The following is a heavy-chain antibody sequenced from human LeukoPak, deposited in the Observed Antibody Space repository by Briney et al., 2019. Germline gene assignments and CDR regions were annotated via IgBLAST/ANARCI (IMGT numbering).Heavy chain of an antibody. CDR2: ISGSGGST. D-gene: IGHD4-17*01. J-gene: IGHJ6*02. V-gene: IGHV3-23*01. CDR3: ATFWGSLESDYLRDAMDV. Sequence: PGGSLRLSCAASGFTFSSYAMSWVRQAPGKGLEWVSAISGSGGSTYYADSVKGRFTISRDNSKNTLYLQMNSLRVEDTAVYYCATFWGSLESDYLRDAMDVWGQGTTVTVSS. CDR1: GFTFSSYA.